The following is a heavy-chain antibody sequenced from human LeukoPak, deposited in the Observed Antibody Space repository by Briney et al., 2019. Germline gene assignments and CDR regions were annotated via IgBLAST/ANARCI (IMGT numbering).Heavy chain of an antibody. J-gene: IGHJ6*03. CDR3: ARGRVTMVRGVISDYYFYYMVV. Sequence: GASVKVSCKASGYTFTSYDINWVRQATGQGLEWMGWMNPNSGNTGYAQKFQGRVTITRNTSISTAYMELSSLRSEDTAVYYCARGRVTMVRGVISDYYFYYMVVWGKGTTVSVSS. CDR1: GYTFTSYD. CDR2: MNPNSGNT. V-gene: IGHV1-8*03. D-gene: IGHD3-10*01.